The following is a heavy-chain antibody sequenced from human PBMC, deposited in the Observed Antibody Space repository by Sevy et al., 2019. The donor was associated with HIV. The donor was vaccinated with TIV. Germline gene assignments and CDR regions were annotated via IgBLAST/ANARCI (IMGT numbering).Heavy chain of an antibody. CDR1: GYTFTGQY. CDR2: INPNTRAT. D-gene: IGHD2-2*01. V-gene: IGHV1-2*06. J-gene: IGHJ6*02. CDR3: AREESGYSSSYYYYYHGLDV. Sequence: GTVKVSCKASGYTFTGQYIHWVRQAPRQGLEGRGRINPNTRATTYAQTFQGRVTMTRDMSINTGYMELSGLKSDDTAVYYCAREESGYSSSYYYYYHGLDVWGQGTTLTVSS.